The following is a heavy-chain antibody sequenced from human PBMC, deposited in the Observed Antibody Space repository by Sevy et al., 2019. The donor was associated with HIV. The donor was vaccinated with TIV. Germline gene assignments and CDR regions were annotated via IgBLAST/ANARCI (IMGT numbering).Heavy chain of an antibody. CDR2: ISDDSRYI. Sequence: GGSLRLSCAASGFTFRTYSMNWVRQAPGKGLEWLSSISDDSRYIYYSDSVKGRFTISRANAKNLLYLQMNNLRVADTAIYYCARAFTIFGVVSGIDYWGQGNLVTVSS. CDR3: ARAFTIFGVVSGIDY. J-gene: IGHJ4*02. V-gene: IGHV3-21*04. CDR1: GFTFRTYS. D-gene: IGHD3-3*01.